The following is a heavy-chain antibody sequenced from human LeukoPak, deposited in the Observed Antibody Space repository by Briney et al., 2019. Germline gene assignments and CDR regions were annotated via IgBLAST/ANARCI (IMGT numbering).Heavy chain of an antibody. V-gene: IGHV4-59*01. CDR3: AREDGDYYPSAY. J-gene: IGHJ4*02. Sequence: SETLSLTCTVSGSMYNYYWSWIRQPPGKGLEWIGYIHYSGITNYNPSLKSRVTISVDTSKNQFSLQLSSVTAADTAVYYCAREDGDYYPSAYWGQGALVTVSS. D-gene: IGHD4-17*01. CDR1: GSMYNYY. CDR2: IHYSGIT.